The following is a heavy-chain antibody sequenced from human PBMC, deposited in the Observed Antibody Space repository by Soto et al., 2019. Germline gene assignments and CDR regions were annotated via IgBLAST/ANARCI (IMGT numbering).Heavy chain of an antibody. CDR1: GGPFSGGGYY. V-gene: IGHV4-31*01. CDR2: ILHNGDT. D-gene: IGHD4-17*01. CDR3: GTGDTTVVSVFVY. J-gene: IGHJ4*02. Sequence: QVQLQESGPGLVKPSQTLSLTCTVSGGPFSGGGYYWSWVRQAPGKGLEWMGYILHNGDTSYNPSLKSLITISKETAKWDLSLSVSSVLGSAPDVYYFGTGDTTVVSVFVYWGQGMLVTVSA.